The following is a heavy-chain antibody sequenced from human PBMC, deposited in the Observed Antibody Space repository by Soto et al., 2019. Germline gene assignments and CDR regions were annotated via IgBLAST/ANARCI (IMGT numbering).Heavy chain of an antibody. CDR1: GYTFTAYY. Sequence: GASVKVSCKASGYTFTAYYIHWVRQAPGQGPEWMAWINPDSGATYSAPKFQGRVTVTSDTSINTSSMELSSLRSDDTAVYYCARFKYGNLRPPTSLFDPWGQGTLVTVSS. V-gene: IGHV1-2*02. CDR2: INPDSGAT. CDR3: ARFKYGNLRPPTSLFDP. D-gene: IGHD3-10*01. J-gene: IGHJ5*02.